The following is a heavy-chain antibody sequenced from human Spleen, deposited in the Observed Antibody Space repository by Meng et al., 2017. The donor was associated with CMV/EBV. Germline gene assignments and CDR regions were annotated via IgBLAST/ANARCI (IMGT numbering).Heavy chain of an antibody. D-gene: IGHD6-19*01. V-gene: IGHV3-23*01. Sequence: GGSLRLSCAASGFTFDNYVMTWVRQAPGKGPEWVSAISHSGGDTYYADAVKGRFTISRDNSKNTLYLQMDSLRAGDTALYYCVKGMYSSAWNVPYQWLGDWGQGTLVTVSS. J-gene: IGHJ4*02. CDR3: VKGMYSSAWNVPYQWLGD. CDR2: ISHSGGDT. CDR1: GFTFDNYV.